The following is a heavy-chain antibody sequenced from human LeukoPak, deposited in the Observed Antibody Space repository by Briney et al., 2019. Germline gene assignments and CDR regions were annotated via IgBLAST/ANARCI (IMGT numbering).Heavy chain of an antibody. D-gene: IGHD5-18*01. CDR2: ISSSGSTI. V-gene: IGHV3-48*03. J-gene: IGHJ4*02. CDR1: GFTFSSYE. CDR3: ARGYSYGCLDY. Sequence: GGSLRLSCAASGFTFSSYEMNWVRQAPGKGLEWVSYISSSGSTIYYADSVKSRFTISRDNAKNSLYLQMNSLRAEDTAVYYCARGYSYGCLDYWGQGTLVTVSS.